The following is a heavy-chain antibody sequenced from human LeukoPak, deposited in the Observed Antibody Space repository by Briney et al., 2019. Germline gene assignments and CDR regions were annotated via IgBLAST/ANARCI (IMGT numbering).Heavy chain of an antibody. CDR3: ATDSYRCSGGSCYYVFDY. D-gene: IGHD2-15*01. Sequence: ASVKVSCKVSGYTLTELSMHWVRQAPGKGLEWMGGFDPEDGETIYAQKFQGRVTRTEDTSTDTAYMELSSLRSEDTAVYYCATDSYRCSGGSCYYVFDYWGQGTLVTVSS. CDR1: GYTLTELS. CDR2: FDPEDGET. J-gene: IGHJ4*02. V-gene: IGHV1-24*01.